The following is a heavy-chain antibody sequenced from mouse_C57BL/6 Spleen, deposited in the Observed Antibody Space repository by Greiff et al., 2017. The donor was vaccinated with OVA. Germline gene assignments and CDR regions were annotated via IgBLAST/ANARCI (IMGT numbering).Heavy chain of an antibody. CDR1: GFNIKNTY. D-gene: IGHD2-5*01. J-gene: IGHJ4*01. CDR2: IDPANGNT. V-gene: IGHV14-3*01. CDR3: APAYYSNYDAMDY. Sequence: VAELVRPGASVKLSCTASGFNIKNTYMHWVKQRPEQGLEWIGRIDPANGNTKYAPKFQGKATITADTSSNTAYLQRSRLTSEDTAIYYCAPAYYSNYDAMDYWGQGTSVTVSS.